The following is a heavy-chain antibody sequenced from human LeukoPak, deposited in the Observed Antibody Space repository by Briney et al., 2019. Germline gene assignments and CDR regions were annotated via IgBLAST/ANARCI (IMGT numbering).Heavy chain of an antibody. CDR2: IRYDGSNK. CDR3: AKDGSSSWFLDY. D-gene: IGHD6-13*01. V-gene: IGHV3-30*02. CDR1: GFTFSSYG. J-gene: IGHJ4*02. Sequence: GGSLRLSCAASGFTFSSYGMHWVRQAPGKGLEWVAFIRYDGSNKYYADSVKGRFTISRDNSKNTLYLQMNSLRAEDTAVYYCAKDGSSSWFLDYWGQGTLVTVSS.